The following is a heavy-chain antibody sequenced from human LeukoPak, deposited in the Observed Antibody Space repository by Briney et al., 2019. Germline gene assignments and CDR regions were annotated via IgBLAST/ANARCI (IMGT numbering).Heavy chain of an antibody. J-gene: IGHJ3*02. D-gene: IGHD2-2*02. Sequence: ASVKVSCKASGYTFTSYDINWVRQATGQGLEWMGWMNPNSGNTGYAQKFQGRVTMTRNTSISTAYMELSRLRSDDTAVYYCARVPDCSSTSCYTNVDAFDIWGQGTMVTVSS. V-gene: IGHV1-8*01. CDR2: MNPNSGNT. CDR1: GYTFTSYD. CDR3: ARVPDCSSTSCYTNVDAFDI.